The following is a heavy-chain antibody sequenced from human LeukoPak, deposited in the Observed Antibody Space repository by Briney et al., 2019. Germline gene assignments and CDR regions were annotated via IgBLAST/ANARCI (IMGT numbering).Heavy chain of an antibody. J-gene: IGHJ3*02. Sequence: SQTLSLTCTVSGGSISSGGYYWSWIRQHPGKGLEWIGYIYHSGSTYYNPSLKSRVTISVDTSKNQFSLKLSSVTAADTAVYYCARDRYYYDSSGIRYAFDIWGQGTMVTVSS. D-gene: IGHD3-22*01. CDR1: GGSISSGGYY. CDR3: ARDRYYYDSSGIRYAFDI. CDR2: IYHSGST. V-gene: IGHV4-31*03.